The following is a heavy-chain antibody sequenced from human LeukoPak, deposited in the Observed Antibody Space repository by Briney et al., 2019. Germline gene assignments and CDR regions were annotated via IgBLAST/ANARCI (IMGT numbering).Heavy chain of an antibody. D-gene: IGHD3-9*01. Sequence: GRSLRLSCAASGFTFSSHAMHWVRQAPGKGLEWVAVISYDGSNKNYADSVKGRFTISRDNSKNTLYLQMNTLRAEDTAVYYCARDRYDILTGYPKVYGMDVWGQGTTVTVSS. J-gene: IGHJ6*02. CDR3: ARDRYDILTGYPKVYGMDV. CDR2: ISYDGSNK. V-gene: IGHV3-30-3*01. CDR1: GFTFSSHA.